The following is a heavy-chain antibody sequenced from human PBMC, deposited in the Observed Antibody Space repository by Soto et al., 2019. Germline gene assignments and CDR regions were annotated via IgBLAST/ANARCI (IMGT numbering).Heavy chain of an antibody. CDR2: ISGYNGDT. D-gene: IGHD3-3*01. Sequence: QGRLFQSGSAVKEPGASVKVSCQSSGYTFTRYGFSWVRLAPGKGLEWIGRISGYNGDTHYSQKFQDRVRMTTDSFTNTAYIDLRSLTSDDTAIYYCARVNIFGADTSPAYSYGMDVWGQGTTVTVSS. CDR1: GYTFTRYG. J-gene: IGHJ6*02. CDR3: ARVNIFGADTSPAYSYGMDV. V-gene: IGHV1-18*01.